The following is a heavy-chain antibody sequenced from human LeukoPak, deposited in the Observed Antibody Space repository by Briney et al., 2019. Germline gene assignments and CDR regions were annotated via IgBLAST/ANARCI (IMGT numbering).Heavy chain of an antibody. CDR1: GFTFSSYS. V-gene: IGHV3-48*02. D-gene: IGHD3-22*01. CDR2: ISSSSAI. J-gene: IGHJ4*02. CDR3: ARDPSDYDSSGYRLDY. Sequence: EAGGSLRLSCAASGFTFSSYSMNWVRQAPGKGLEWVSYISSSSAIYYADSVKGRFTISRDNAKNSLYLQMNSLRDEDTAVYYCARDPSDYDSSGYRLDYWGQGTLVTVSS.